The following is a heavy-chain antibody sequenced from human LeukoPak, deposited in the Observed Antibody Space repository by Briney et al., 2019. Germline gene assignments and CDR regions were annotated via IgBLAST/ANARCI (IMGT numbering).Heavy chain of an antibody. Sequence: SETLSLTCAVYGGSFSGYYWSWIRQPPGKGLEWIGEINHSGSTHYNPSLKSRVTISVDTSKNQFSLKLSSVTAADTAVYYCARFPPRARKSSERWGQGTLVTVSS. CDR1: GGSFSGYY. D-gene: IGHD6-25*01. CDR2: INHSGST. J-gene: IGHJ4*02. CDR3: ARFPPRARKSSER. V-gene: IGHV4-34*01.